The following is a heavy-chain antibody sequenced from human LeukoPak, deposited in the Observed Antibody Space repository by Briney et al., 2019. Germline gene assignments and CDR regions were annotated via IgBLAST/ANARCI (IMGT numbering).Heavy chain of an antibody. V-gene: IGHV3-9*01. CDR3: AKGSTLSYSSTWCDY. CDR1: GFTFEDYG. Sequence: GGSLRLSCSASGFTFEDYGMHWIRQAPGKGLEWVSSISWSSGTTAYADSVKGRFTISRDNAKNSLYLQMKSLRAEGTALYYCAKGSTLSYSSTWCDYWGQGTLVTVSS. D-gene: IGHD6-13*01. J-gene: IGHJ4*02. CDR2: ISWSSGTT.